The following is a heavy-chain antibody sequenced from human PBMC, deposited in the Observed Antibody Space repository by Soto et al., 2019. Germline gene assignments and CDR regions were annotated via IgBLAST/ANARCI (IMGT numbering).Heavy chain of an antibody. D-gene: IGHD2-15*01. Sequence: LSLTCTVSGCSISTYWWSWLRQPPRKGLEWIGYIYYSGSTNYNPSLKSRVTISVDTSKNQFSLKLTSVTAADTAVYYCARSRGSTRSFDYWGQGALVTVSS. J-gene: IGHJ4*02. V-gene: IGHV4-59*01. CDR1: GCSISTYW. CDR3: ARSRGSTRSFDY. CDR2: IYYSGST.